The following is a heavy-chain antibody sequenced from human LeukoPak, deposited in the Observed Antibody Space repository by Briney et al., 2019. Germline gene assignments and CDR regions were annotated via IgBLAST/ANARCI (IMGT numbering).Heavy chain of an antibody. D-gene: IGHD5-24*01. CDR2: ISSSSSYI. V-gene: IGHV3-21*01. CDR1: GFTFSTYS. CDR3: ARDLIADGYNT. J-gene: IGHJ5*02. Sequence: GGSLRLSCAASGFTFSTYSMNWVRRAPGKGLEWVSSISSSSSYIYYADSVKGRFTISRDNAKNSLYLQMNSLRAEDTAVYYCARDLIADGYNTWGLGTLVTVSS.